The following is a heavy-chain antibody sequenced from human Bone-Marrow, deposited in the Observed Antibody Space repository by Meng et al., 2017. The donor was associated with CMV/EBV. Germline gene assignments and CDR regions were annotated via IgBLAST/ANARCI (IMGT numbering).Heavy chain of an antibody. CDR3: AKIVKDCSSTSCYNWFDP. D-gene: IGHD2-2*02. CDR1: FGRSG. J-gene: IGHJ5*02. Sequence: FGRSGMRWVRLAPGKGLGWVAVLSSDGSTKSYADSVKGRFTISRDNSKNTLYLQMNSLRAEDTAVYYCAKIVKDCSSTSCYNWFDPWGQGTLVTVSS. CDR2: LSSDGSTK. V-gene: IGHV3-30*18.